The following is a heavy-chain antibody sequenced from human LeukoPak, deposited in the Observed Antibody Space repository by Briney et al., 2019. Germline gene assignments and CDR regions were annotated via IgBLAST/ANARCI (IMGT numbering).Heavy chain of an antibody. Sequence: SETLSLTCSVSGGSISSYYWSWIRQPPGKGLEWIGYIYYSGSTNYNPSLKSRVTISVDTSKNQFSLKLSSVTAADTAVYYCARAPIVYGDYAHYGMGVWGQGTTVTVS. V-gene: IGHV4-59*01. D-gene: IGHD4-17*01. CDR3: ARAPIVYGDYAHYGMGV. J-gene: IGHJ6*02. CDR1: GGSISSYY. CDR2: IYYSGST.